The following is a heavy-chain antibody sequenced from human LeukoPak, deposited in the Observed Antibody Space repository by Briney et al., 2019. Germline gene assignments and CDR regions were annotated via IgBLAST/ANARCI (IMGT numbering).Heavy chain of an antibody. J-gene: IGHJ6*02. Sequence: GSLKISCAASGFTFSSYEMNWVRQAPGKGLEWVSYISSSGSTIYHADSVKGRFTISRDNAKNSLYLQMNSLRAEDTAVYYCARLIAAAGTYYYYYGMDVWGQGTTVTVSS. CDR1: GFTFSSYE. V-gene: IGHV3-48*03. CDR2: ISSSGSTI. CDR3: ARLIAAAGTYYYYYGMDV. D-gene: IGHD6-13*01.